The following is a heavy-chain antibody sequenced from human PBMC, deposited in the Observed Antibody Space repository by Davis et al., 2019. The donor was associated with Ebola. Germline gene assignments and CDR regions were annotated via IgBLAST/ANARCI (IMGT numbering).Heavy chain of an antibody. J-gene: IGHJ4*02. Sequence: GESLKISCATSGFTFSNYAMSWVRQAPGKGLEGVSVISGSGGSTYYADSVKGRFTISRDNSKNTVYLQMNSLRAEDTAVYYCAETALVSTTTVHFDYWGQGILVTVSS. D-gene: IGHD2/OR15-2a*01. V-gene: IGHV3-23*01. CDR1: GFTFSNYA. CDR3: AETALVSTTTVHFDY. CDR2: ISGSGGST.